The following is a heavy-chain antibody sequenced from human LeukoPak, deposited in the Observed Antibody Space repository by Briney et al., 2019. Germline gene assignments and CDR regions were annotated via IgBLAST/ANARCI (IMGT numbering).Heavy chain of an antibody. CDR3: AREGGYSYSNWFDP. Sequence: SETLSLTCTVSGGSISSYYWNWIRQPPGKGLEWIGSIYYSGSTYYNPSLKSRVTISVDTSKNQFSLKLSSVTAADTAAYYCAREGGYSYSNWFDPWGQGTLVTVSS. CDR2: IYYSGST. D-gene: IGHD5-18*01. J-gene: IGHJ5*02. CDR1: GGSISSYY. V-gene: IGHV4-59*01.